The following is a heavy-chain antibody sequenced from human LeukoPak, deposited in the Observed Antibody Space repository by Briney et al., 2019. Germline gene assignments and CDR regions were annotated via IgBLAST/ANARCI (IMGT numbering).Heavy chain of an antibody. J-gene: IGHJ2*01. D-gene: IGHD1-26*01. CDR2: ISGGGEAT. Sequence: GGSLRLSCAASGFTFSGFAMSWVRQVPGKGLEWVSGISGGGEATFYADSVKGRFTSSRDSSTNTLYLQMNSLRVEDTAIYHCAKDHSGSYSGWYFDLWGRGTLVTVSS. V-gene: IGHV3-23*01. CDR3: AKDHSGSYSGWYFDL. CDR1: GFTFSGFA.